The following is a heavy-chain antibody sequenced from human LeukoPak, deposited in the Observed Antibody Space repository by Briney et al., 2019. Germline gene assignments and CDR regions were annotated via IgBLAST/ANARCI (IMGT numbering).Heavy chain of an antibody. CDR2: INQDGSDQ. CDR3: ARWTGGTGDY. V-gene: IGHV3-7*01. J-gene: IGHJ4*02. D-gene: IGHD3-16*01. CDR1: GFTFSSYW. Sequence: GGSLRLSCAASGFTFSSYWMSWVRQAPGRGLEWVANINQDGSDQYYVDSVKGRFTISKDNAKNSLYLQMNSLRAEDTAVYYCARWTGGTGDYWGQGTLVTVFS.